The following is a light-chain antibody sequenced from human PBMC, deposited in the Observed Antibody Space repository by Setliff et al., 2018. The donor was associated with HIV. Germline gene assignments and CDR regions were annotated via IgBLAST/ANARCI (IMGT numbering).Light chain of an antibody. CDR2: DVT. CDR3: CSYTSSNTVL. CDR1: SSDVGGYNY. J-gene: IGLJ2*01. V-gene: IGLV2-14*03. Sequence: QSALTQPASVSGSPGQSIAISCTGTSSDVGGYNYVSWYQQHPGKAPKLMICDVTNRPSRVSDRFSGSKSGNTASLTISGLQAEDEADYYCCSYTSSNTVLFGGGT.